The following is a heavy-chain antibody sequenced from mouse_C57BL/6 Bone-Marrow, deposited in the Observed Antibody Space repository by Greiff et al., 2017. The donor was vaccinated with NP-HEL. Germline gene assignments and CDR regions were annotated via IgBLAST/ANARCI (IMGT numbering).Heavy chain of an antibody. V-gene: IGHV5-2*01. CDR1: EYEFPSHD. Sequence: EVKLMESGGGLVQPGESLKLSCESNEYEFPSHDLSWFRKTPEKRLELVAALNSDGGSTYYPDTMERRFILSRDNTKKTLYLQMSSLRSEDTALYYCARTGTFAMDYWGQGTSVTVSS. CDR3: ARTGTFAMDY. D-gene: IGHD4-1*01. J-gene: IGHJ4*01. CDR2: LNSDGGST.